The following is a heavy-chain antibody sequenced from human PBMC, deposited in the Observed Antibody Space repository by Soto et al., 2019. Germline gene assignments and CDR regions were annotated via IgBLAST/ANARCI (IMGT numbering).Heavy chain of an antibody. J-gene: IGHJ5*02. V-gene: IGHV1-2*04. CDR1: GYTFTGYY. Sequence: GASVKVSCKASGYTFTGYYMHWVRQAPGQGPEWMGWINPNSGGTNYAQKFQGWVTMTRDTSISTAYMELSRLRSEDTAVYYCARQVKYQLLQNWFDPWGQGTLVTVSS. CDR3: ARQVKYQLLQNWFDP. CDR2: INPNSGGT. D-gene: IGHD2-2*01.